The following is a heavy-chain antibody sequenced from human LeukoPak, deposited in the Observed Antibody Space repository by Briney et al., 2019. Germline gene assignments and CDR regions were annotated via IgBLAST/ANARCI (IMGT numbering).Heavy chain of an antibody. V-gene: IGHV1-2*04. CDR1: GYTFTGYY. Sequence: AASVKVSCKASGYTFTGYYMHWVRQAPGQGLEWMGWINPNSGGTNYAQKFQGWVTMTRDTSISTAYMELSRLRSDDTAVYYCARGGDYGDYYFRGDYGMDVWGQGTTVTVSS. D-gene: IGHD4-17*01. CDR3: ARGGDYGDYYFRGDYGMDV. CDR2: INPNSGGT. J-gene: IGHJ6*02.